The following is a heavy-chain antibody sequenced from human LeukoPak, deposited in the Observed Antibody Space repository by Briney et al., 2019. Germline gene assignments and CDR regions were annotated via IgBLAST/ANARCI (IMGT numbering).Heavy chain of an antibody. V-gene: IGHV4-59*01. J-gene: IGHJ4*02. CDR1: GGSISSYY. Sequence: SETLSLTCTVSGGSISSYYWSWIRQPPGKGLEWIGYIYYSGSTNYNPSLKRRVTISVDTSRNQFSLKLSSLTAADTAVYYCARYYYESSGYYVLDYWGQGTLVTVSS. CDR2: IYYSGST. D-gene: IGHD3-22*01. CDR3: ARYYYESSGYYVLDY.